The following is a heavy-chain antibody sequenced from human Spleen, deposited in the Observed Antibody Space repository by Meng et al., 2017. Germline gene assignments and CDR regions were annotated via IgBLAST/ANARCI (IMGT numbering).Heavy chain of an antibody. CDR2: ISGSGGST. V-gene: IGHV3-23*01. CDR3: AKLVGDPVV. Sequence: GGSLRLSCAASGFTFSSYAMSWVRQAPGKGLEWVSAISGSGGSTYYADSVKGRFTVSRDNSKNTLNLQMNSLRAEGTAVYCCAKLVGDPVVWGQGTLVTVSS. D-gene: IGHD6-6*01. CDR1: GFTFSSYA. J-gene: IGHJ4*02.